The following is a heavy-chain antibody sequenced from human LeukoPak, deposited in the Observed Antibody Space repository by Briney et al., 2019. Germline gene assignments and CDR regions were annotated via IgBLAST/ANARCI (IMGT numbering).Heavy chain of an antibody. CDR2: IRSKANSYAT. D-gene: IGHD3-22*01. J-gene: IGHJ4*02. V-gene: IGHV3-73*01. CDR3: TRAYYDSSGYYYYGNS. Sequence: GGSLRLSCAASGFTFSGSDMHWVRQASGKGLEWVGRIRSKANSYATAYAASVKGRFTISRDDSMNTAYLQMNSLKTEDTAVYYCTRAYYDSSGYYYYGNSWGQGTLVTVSS. CDR1: GFTFSGSD.